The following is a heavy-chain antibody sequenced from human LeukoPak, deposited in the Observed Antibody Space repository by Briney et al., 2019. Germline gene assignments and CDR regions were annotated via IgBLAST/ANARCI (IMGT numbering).Heavy chain of an antibody. CDR1: GFTFSSYG. CDR2: ISYDGSNK. D-gene: IGHD2-2*01. Sequence: PGGSLRLSCAASGFTFSSYGMHWVRQAPGKGLEWVAVISYDGSNKYYADSVKGRFTISRGNSKNTLYLQMNSLRAEDTAVYYCAKDLSVVVPAAIGMDVWGQGTTVTVSS. CDR3: AKDLSVVVPAAIGMDV. J-gene: IGHJ6*02. V-gene: IGHV3-30*18.